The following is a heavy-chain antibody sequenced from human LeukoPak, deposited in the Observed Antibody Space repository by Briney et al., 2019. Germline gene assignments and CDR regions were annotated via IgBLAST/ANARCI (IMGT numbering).Heavy chain of an antibody. CDR1: GFAVSSNY. Sequence: PGGSLRLSCAASGFAVSSNYMSWVRHPPGKGLEWIGEIYHSGTTNYNPSLKSRVTISVDKSKNQFSLNLSSVTAADTAVYYCARASSGSYSRYFDYWGQGTLVTVSS. CDR3: ARASSGSYSRYFDY. J-gene: IGHJ4*02. D-gene: IGHD1-26*01. V-gene: IGHV4-4*02. CDR2: IYHSGTT.